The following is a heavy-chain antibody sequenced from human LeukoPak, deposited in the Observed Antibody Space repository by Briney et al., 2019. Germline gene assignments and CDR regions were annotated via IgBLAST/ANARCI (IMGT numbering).Heavy chain of an antibody. V-gene: IGHV1-8*01. J-gene: IGHJ6*02. CDR2: MNPNSGNT. CDR3: ARGWPETYYYDSSGLAYGMDV. D-gene: IGHD3-22*01. Sequence: ASVKVSCKASGYTFTSYDINWVRQATGQGLEWMGWMNPNSGNTGYAQKFQGRVTMTRNTSISTAYMELSSLRSEDTAVYYCARGWPETYYYDSSGLAYGMDVWGQGTTVTVSS. CDR1: GYTFTSYD.